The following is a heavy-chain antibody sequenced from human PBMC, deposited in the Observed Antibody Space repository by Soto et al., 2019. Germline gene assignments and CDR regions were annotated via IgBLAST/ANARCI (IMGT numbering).Heavy chain of an antibody. CDR2: IYYTGNT. CDR1: GASISSTNYY. CDR3: ARSYSTGSIPNWFDP. Sequence: SETLSLTCTVSGASISSTNYYWGWIRQPPGKGLEWIGTIYYTGNTYYNSSLESRVTISIDTSKNQFSLRLNSMTAADTAVYYCARSYSTGSIPNWFDPWGQGTLVTVSS. D-gene: IGHD6-25*01. J-gene: IGHJ5*02. V-gene: IGHV4-39*01.